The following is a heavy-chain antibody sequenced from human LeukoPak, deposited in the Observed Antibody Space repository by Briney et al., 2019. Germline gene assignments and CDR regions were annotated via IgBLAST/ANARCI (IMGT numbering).Heavy chain of an antibody. CDR2: INGGGDTT. J-gene: IGHJ4*02. CDR1: GFSFDYYA. D-gene: IGHD1-26*01. V-gene: IGHV3-20*01. Sequence: GGSLRLSCAAPGFSFDYYAMSWVRQAPGKGLEWISGINGGGDTTGYVDSVKGRFTISRDNAKNSVYLQMNSLRAEDTAFYHCARGGYSGTYNDYWGQGALVTVSS. CDR3: ARGGYSGTYNDY.